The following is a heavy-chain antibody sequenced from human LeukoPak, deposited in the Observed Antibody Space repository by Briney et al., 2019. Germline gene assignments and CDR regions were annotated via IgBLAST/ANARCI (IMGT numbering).Heavy chain of an antibody. CDR1: GGSVRDSSFY. CDR3: ARANPYYFDY. V-gene: IGHV4-39*07. CDR2: IYYSGTT. Sequence: SETLSLTCTVSGGSVRDSSFYWGWIRQPPGKGLQWIGTIYYSGTTDYNPSLKSRVTISVDKSKNQFSLKLSSVTAADTAVYYCARANPYYFDYWGQGTLVTVSS. J-gene: IGHJ4*02.